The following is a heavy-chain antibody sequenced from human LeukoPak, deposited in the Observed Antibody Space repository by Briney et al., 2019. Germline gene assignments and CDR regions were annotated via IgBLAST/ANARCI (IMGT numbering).Heavy chain of an antibody. CDR1: GFPFRDHY. D-gene: IGHD5-18*01. J-gene: IGHJ4*02. CDR3: ARGVRGYSYGSRFDY. V-gene: IGHV3-11*04. CDR2: ISSSGATI. Sequence: PGGSLRLSCAASGFPFRDHYMSWIREAPGGGPEGVAYISSSGATIYYADSVKGRFTISRDNAKNSLYLQMNSLRVEDTAVYYCARGVRGYSYGSRFDYWGQGTLVTVSS.